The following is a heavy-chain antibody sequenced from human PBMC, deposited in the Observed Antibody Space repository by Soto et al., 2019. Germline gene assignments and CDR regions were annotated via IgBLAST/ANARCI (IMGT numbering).Heavy chain of an antibody. CDR3: AREGQLGY. CDR2: ISGYNGNT. D-gene: IGHD6-6*01. V-gene: IGHV1-18*01. Sequence: QVQLVQSGAEVKKPGASVKVSCKASGYTFSNYGFSWVRQAPGQGLEWMGWISGYNGNTNYAERLQGRVTMTTDTSTSTAYMELKSVRYDDAAVYYCAREGQLGYWGQGTPVTVSS. CDR1: GYTFSNYG. J-gene: IGHJ4*02.